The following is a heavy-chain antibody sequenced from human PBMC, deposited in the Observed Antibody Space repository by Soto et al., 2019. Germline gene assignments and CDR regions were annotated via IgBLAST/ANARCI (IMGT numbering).Heavy chain of an antibody. CDR2: ISVYSGNT. CDR3: ARNDDLFEFDY. D-gene: IGHD1-1*01. CDR1: GYTFSSYG. J-gene: IGHJ4*01. V-gene: IGHV1-18*01. Sequence: ASVKVSCKASGYTFSSYGFSWVRLAPGQGLEWMGWISVYSGNTNYAQKFQGRVTMTTDTSTNTAYMELRSLRYDDTAVYYCARNDDLFEFDYWAAGILVTVSS.